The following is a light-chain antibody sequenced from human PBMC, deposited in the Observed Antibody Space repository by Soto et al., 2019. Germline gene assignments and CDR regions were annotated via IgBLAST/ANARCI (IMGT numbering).Light chain of an antibody. CDR1: SSDVGSYNL. CDR3: CSSAGAFYV. CDR2: EVS. Sequence: QSVLTQPASVSGSPGQSITISCTGTSSDVGSYNLVSWYQQHPGKAPKLMIYEVSKRPSGVSNRFSGSKSGNTASLTISGLQAEDEADYYCCSSAGAFYVFGTGTKATV. J-gene: IGLJ1*01. V-gene: IGLV2-23*02.